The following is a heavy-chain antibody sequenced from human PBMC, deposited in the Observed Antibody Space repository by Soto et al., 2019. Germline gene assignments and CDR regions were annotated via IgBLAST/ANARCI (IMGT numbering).Heavy chain of an antibody. Sequence: PGGSLRLSCAASGFTVSSNYMSWVRQAPGKGLEWVSVIYSGGSTYYADSVKGRFTISRDNSKNTLYLQMNSLRAEDTAVYYCAREEYSGYDSDGWFDPWGQGTLVTVSS. CDR2: IYSGGST. V-gene: IGHV3-66*01. D-gene: IGHD5-12*01. CDR1: GFTVSSNY. CDR3: AREEYSGYDSDGWFDP. J-gene: IGHJ5*02.